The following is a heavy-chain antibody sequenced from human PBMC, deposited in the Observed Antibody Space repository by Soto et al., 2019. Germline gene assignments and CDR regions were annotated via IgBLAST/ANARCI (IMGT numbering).Heavy chain of an antibody. CDR2: IIPILGIA. CDR3: AIQGATVNNWFDP. CDR1: GGTFSSYT. Sequence: ASVKVSCKASGGTFSSYTISWVRQAPGQGLEWMGRIIPILGIANYAQKFQGRVTITADKSTSTAYMELSSLRSEDTAVYYCAIQGATVNNWFDPWGQGTLVTVSS. D-gene: IGHD4-17*01. J-gene: IGHJ5*02. V-gene: IGHV1-69*02.